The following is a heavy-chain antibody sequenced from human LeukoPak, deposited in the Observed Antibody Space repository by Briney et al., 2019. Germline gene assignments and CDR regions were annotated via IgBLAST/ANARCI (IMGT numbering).Heavy chain of an antibody. Sequence: GGSLRLSCAASGFTFSSYAMHWVRQAPGKGLEWVAVISYDGSNKYYADSVKGRFTISRDNSKNTLYLQMNSLRAEDTAVYYCARDRRSNSDYYYYYMDVWGKGTTVTVSS. CDR1: GFTFSSYA. J-gene: IGHJ6*03. CDR3: ARDRRSNSDYYYYYMDV. D-gene: IGHD5-18*01. CDR2: ISYDGSNK. V-gene: IGHV3-30*01.